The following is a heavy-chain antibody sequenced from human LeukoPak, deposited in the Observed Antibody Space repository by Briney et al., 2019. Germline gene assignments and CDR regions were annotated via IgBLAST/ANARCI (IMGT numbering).Heavy chain of an antibody. V-gene: IGHV1-18*01. CDR1: GYTFTSYG. D-gene: IGHD3-10*01. J-gene: IGHJ6*02. CDR2: ISAYNGNT. Sequence: ASVKVSCKASGYTFTSYGISWVRQAPGQGLEWMGWISAYNGNTNYAQKLQGRVTMITDTSTSTAYMELRSLRSDDTAVYYCARSRGYGSGNGGSPMDVWGQGTTVTVSS. CDR3: ARSRGYGSGNGGSPMDV.